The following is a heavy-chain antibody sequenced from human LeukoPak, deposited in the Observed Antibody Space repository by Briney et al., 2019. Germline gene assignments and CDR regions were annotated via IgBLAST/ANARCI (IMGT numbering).Heavy chain of an antibody. Sequence: PGGSLRLSCAASGFTFSRNNMNWVRQAPGKGLEWVSGISPGGGPTYYADSVKGRFTISRDDSKNTLYLQMKNLRPEDTAVYYCAKDGAWLRFDDWGQGILVTVSS. V-gene: IGHV3-23*01. J-gene: IGHJ4*02. CDR3: AKDGAWLRFDD. CDR1: GFTFSRNN. CDR2: ISPGGGPT. D-gene: IGHD5-12*01.